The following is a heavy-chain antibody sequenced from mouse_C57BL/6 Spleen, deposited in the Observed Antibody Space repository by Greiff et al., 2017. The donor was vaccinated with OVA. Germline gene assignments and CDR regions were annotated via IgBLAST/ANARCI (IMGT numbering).Heavy chain of an antibody. CDR3: ARWDYYGSIGFAY. CDR2: IHPNSGST. Sequence: QVQLQQPGAELVKPGASVKLSCKASGYTFTSYWMHWVKQRPGQGLEWIGMIHPNSGSTNYNEKFKSKATLTVDKSSSTAYMQLSSLTSEDSAVYYCARWDYYGSIGFAYWGQGTLVTVSA. CDR1: GYTFTSYW. V-gene: IGHV1-64*01. D-gene: IGHD1-1*01. J-gene: IGHJ3*01.